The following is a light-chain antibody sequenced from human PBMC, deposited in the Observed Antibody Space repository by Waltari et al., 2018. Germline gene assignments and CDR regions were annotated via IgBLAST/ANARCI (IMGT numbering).Light chain of an antibody. CDR1: SSDVGGYNC. Sequence: QSALTQPASVSGSPGQSITISCTGTSSDVGGYNCVSWYQQYPGKAPKVLISEVSNRPSGVSNRFSGSKSGNTAFLTISGLQAEDEADYYCNSCTGSGAYVFGTGTKVTVL. CDR3: NSCTGSGAYV. CDR2: EVS. J-gene: IGLJ1*01. V-gene: IGLV2-14*01.